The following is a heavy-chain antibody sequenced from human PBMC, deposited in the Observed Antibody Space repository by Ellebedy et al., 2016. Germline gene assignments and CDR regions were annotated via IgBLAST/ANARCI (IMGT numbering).Heavy chain of an antibody. CDR1: GFSFSNYF. D-gene: IGHD4-17*01. Sequence: GGSLRLXXATSGFSFSNYFMTWIRRAPGKGLEWVATISGAGYTTFFADSVKGRFTISRDIPKNTVYLQMNRLRAEDTAVYYCRQGHYANYWGQGTLVTVSS. V-gene: IGHV3-23*01. J-gene: IGHJ4*02. CDR3: RQGHYANY. CDR2: ISGAGYTT.